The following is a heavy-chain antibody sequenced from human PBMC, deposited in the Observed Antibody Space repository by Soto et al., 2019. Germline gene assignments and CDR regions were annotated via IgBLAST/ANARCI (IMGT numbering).Heavy chain of an antibody. V-gene: IGHV3-23*01. D-gene: IGHD3-16*02. CDR3: AKDAAEGGTPGGVIIPPGY. CDR2: ISSSGGST. CDR1: AFTFNNYA. Sequence: SGGSLRLSCTASAFTFNNYAMSWVRQAPGKGLEWVSGISSSGGSTYYADSVKGRFTISRDNSKNTLYLQMNSLRVEDTAVYYCAKDAAEGGTPGGVIIPPGYWRQGTLVTVSS. J-gene: IGHJ4*02.